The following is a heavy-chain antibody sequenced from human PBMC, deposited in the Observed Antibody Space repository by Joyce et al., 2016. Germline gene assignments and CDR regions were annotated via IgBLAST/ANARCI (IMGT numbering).Heavy chain of an antibody. Sequence: QVQLVQSGSELKKPGASVKVSCKASGYTFTSYAMNWVRQVPGQGLAWMGLINTNPGNPTDAQGFTGRFVFSLDTSVSTAYLQISSLKAEDTAVYYCASRDITLDAFDIWGQGTMVTVSS. CDR3: ASRDITLDAFDI. J-gene: IGHJ3*02. V-gene: IGHV7-4-1*02. D-gene: IGHD5-12*01. CDR1: GYTFTSYA. CDR2: INTNPGNP.